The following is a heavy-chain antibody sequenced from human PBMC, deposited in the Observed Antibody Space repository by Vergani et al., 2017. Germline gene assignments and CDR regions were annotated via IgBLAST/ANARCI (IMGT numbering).Heavy chain of an antibody. V-gene: IGHV3-30-3*01. CDR3: ASGYDYMDV. Sequence: QVQLVESGGGVVQPGRSLRLSCAASGFTFSSYAMHWVRQAPGKGLEWVAVISYDGSNKYYADSVKGRFTISRDNSKNTLYLQMNSLRAEDTAVYYCASGYDYMDVWGKGTTVTVSS. CDR2: ISYDGSNK. CDR1: GFTFSSYA. J-gene: IGHJ6*03.